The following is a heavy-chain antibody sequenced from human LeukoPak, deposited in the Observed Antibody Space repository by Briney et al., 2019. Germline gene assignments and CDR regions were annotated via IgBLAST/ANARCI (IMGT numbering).Heavy chain of an antibody. CDR1: GFTFDDYA. CDR2: ISWDGGST. Sequence: GGSLRLSCAAPGFTFDDYAMHWVRQAPGKGLEWVSLISWDGGSTYYADSVKGRFTISRDNSKNSLYLQMNSLRAEDTALYYCAKGAMATIGSDAFDIWGQGTMVTVSS. J-gene: IGHJ3*02. D-gene: IGHD5-24*01. CDR3: AKGAMATIGSDAFDI. V-gene: IGHV3-43D*03.